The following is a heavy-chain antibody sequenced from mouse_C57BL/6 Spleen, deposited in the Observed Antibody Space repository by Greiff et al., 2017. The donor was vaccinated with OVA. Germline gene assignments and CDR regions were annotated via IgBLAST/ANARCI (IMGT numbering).Heavy chain of an antibody. CDR1: GYTFTSYW. V-gene: IGHV1-61*01. CDR2: IYPSDSET. CDR3: ARRGYYDYDRGYFDV. J-gene: IGHJ1*03. D-gene: IGHD2-4*01. Sequence: VQLQQPGAELVRPGSSVKLSCKASGYTFTSYWMDWVKQRPGQGLEWIGNIYPSDSETHYNQKFKDKATLTVDKSSSTAYMQLSSLTSEDSAVYYCARRGYYDYDRGYFDVWGTGTTVTVSS.